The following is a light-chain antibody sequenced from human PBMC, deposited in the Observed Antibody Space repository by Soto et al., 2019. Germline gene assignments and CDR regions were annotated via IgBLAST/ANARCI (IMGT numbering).Light chain of an antibody. CDR2: LGS. V-gene: IGKV2-28*01. CDR1: QSLLHSNGYNY. J-gene: IGKJ2*01. CDR3: MQALQTPYT. Sequence: IVMTQSPLSLPVTPGEPASISCRSSQSLLHSNGYNYLDWYLQKPGQSPQLMIYLGSNRASGGPDRFSGSGSGKDFTLKISRVEAEDVGVYYCMQALQTPYTFGQGTKLEIK.